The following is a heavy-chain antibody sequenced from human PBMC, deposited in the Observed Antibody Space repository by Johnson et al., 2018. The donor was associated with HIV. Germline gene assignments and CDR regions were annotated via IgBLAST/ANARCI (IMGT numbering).Heavy chain of an antibody. CDR2: IYSGGST. Sequence: EQLVESGGGLIQPGGSLRLSCAASGFTVSSNYMSWVRQAPGKGLAWVSVIYSGGSTYYADSVQGRFTISRDNSKNTLYLQMNSLRAEDTAVYYCAREGTVSYGGAFDVWGQGTMVTVSS. J-gene: IGHJ3*01. V-gene: IGHV3-53*01. D-gene: IGHD4-17*01. CDR1: GFTVSSNY. CDR3: AREGTVSYGGAFDV.